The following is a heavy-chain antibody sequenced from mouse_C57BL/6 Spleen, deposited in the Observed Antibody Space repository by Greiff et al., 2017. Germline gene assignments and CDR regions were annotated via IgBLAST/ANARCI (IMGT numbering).Heavy chain of an antibody. CDR3: AREGATGTLDYAMDY. D-gene: IGHD4-1*02. V-gene: IGHV1-82*01. CDR2: IYPGDGDT. J-gene: IGHJ4*01. Sequence: VQLQESGPELVKPGASVKISCKASGYAFSSSWMNWVKQRPGKGLEWIGRIYPGDGDTNYNGKFKGKATLTADKSSSTAYMQLSSLTSEDSAVYFGAREGATGTLDYAMDYWGQGTSVTVSS. CDR1: GYAFSSSW.